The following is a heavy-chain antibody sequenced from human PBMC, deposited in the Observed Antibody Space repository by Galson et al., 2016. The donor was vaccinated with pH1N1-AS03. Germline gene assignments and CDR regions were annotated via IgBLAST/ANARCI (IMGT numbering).Heavy chain of an antibody. V-gene: IGHV3-21*01. CDR2: ISSANSYI. J-gene: IGHJ4*02. CDR3: ARELESSTSPPFDF. Sequence: SLRLSCAASGFTVSRNDMHWVRQAPGKGLEWVSSISSANSYIYYADSLKGRFTISRDNAKKSLYLEMNSLRAEDTAVYYCARELESSTSPPFDFWGQGTLVTVSS. D-gene: IGHD1-1*01. CDR1: GFTVSRND.